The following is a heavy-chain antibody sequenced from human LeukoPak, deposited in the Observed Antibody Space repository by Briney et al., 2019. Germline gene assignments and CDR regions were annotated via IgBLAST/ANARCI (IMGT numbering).Heavy chain of an antibody. CDR2: FYHSTTS. Sequence: SETLSLTCSVSGGSISSSGHYWGWIRQSPGKGLEWIGSFYHSTTSYYNPSLKSRLTISVDTSKNQFSLELSSVTAADTAVYYCSRQGAYYDTSGAVDYWGQGTLVTVSS. CDR3: SRQGAYYDTSGAVDY. D-gene: IGHD3-22*01. V-gene: IGHV4-39*01. CDR1: GGSISSSGHY. J-gene: IGHJ4*02.